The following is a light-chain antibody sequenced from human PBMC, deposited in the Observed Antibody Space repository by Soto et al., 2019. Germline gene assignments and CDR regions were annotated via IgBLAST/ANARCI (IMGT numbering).Light chain of an antibody. CDR1: QSISTW. CDR3: QHYYNYPWT. J-gene: IGKJ1*01. Sequence: DIQMTQSPSTLSASVGDRVTITCRASQSISTWLAWYHQKPGTAPNLLIYQASSLETGVPSRFSGSGSGTEFTLTISSLQPDDFATYYCQHYYNYPWTFGQGTKVEIK. V-gene: IGKV1-5*03. CDR2: QAS.